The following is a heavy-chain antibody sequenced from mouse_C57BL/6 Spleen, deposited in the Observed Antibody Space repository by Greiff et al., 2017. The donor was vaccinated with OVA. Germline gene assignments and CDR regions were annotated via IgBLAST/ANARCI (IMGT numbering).Heavy chain of an antibody. CDR2: ISSGGDYI. V-gene: IGHV5-9-1*02. CDR3: RRGAYYGRGPCWYFDV. CDR1: GFTFSSYA. Sequence: EVQGVESGEGLVKPGGSLKLSCAASGFTFSSYAMSWVRQTPEQRLEWVAYISSGGDYIYYADTVKGRFTISRDNSRNTLYLQMSSLQTEDTAIDYCRRGAYYGRGPCWYFDVWGTGTTVTVSS. D-gene: IGHD1-1*01. J-gene: IGHJ1*03.